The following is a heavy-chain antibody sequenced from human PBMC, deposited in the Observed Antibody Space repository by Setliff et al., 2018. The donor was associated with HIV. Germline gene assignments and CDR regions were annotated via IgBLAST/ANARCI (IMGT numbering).Heavy chain of an antibody. Sequence: QPGGSLRLSCAASGFTFSSYGMHWVRQAPGKGLEWVAVIWYDGSNKYYADSVKVRFTISRDNSKDTLYLQMNSLRGEDTAVYYCARDCRVGWVFTYGMDVWGQGTLVTVSS. J-gene: IGHJ6*02. CDR1: GFTFSSYG. CDR3: ARDCRVGWVFTYGMDV. D-gene: IGHD6-13*01. CDR2: IWYDGSNK. V-gene: IGHV3-33*08.